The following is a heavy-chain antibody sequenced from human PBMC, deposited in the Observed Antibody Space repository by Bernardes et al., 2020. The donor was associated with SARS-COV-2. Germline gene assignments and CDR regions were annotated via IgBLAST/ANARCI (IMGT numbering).Heavy chain of an antibody. CDR1: GFTLSSYE. J-gene: IGHJ3*01. Sequence: GFLRPSCAASGFTLSSYEMHWLRPAPGKGLEWVSYIHTGGNTIYYADSVKGRFTTSRDNDKNSLYIQMNRLIAEDTAVYYCARDGGFRASHSWDAIEDAYELCGEGPMVSVSS. CDR2: IHTGGNTI. V-gene: IGHV3-48*03. D-gene: IGHD5-12*01. CDR3: ARDGGFRASHSWDAIEDAYEL.